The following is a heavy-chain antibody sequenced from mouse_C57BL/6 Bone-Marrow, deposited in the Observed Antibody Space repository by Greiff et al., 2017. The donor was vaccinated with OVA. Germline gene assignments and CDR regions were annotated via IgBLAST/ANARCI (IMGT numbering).Heavy chain of an antibody. CDR2: IDPETGGT. CDR3: TKSRYYYGSSYLCWYFDV. J-gene: IGHJ1*03. Sequence: VQLQQSGAELVRPGASVTLSCKASGYTFTDYEMHWVKQTPVHGLEWIGAIDPETGGTAYNQKFKGKAILTADKSSSTAYMELRSLTSEDSAVYYCTKSRYYYGSSYLCWYFDVWGTGTTVTVSS. D-gene: IGHD1-1*01. CDR1: GYTFTDYE. V-gene: IGHV1-15*01.